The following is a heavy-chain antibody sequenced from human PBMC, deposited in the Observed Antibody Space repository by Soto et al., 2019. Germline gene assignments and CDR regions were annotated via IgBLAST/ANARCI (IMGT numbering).Heavy chain of an antibody. CDR3: ARSGAAVTSHFDF. V-gene: IGHV1-18*01. Sequence: ASVKVFCKASGYTFTDFGLRWVPQASGQGLEWMGWIGAYNGNTDYAQTLQDRLTLTTDASTSTAYMELRSLTSDDTAIYYCARSGAAVTSHFDFWGQGTPVTVSS. CDR1: GYTFTDFG. J-gene: IGHJ4*02. D-gene: IGHD2-21*02. CDR2: IGAYNGNT.